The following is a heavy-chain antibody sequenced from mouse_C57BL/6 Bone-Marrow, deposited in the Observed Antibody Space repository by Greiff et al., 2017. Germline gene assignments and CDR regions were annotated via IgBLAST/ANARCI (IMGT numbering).Heavy chain of an antibody. J-gene: IGHJ3*01. CDR2: ISSGGSYT. V-gene: IGHV5-6*01. D-gene: IGHD2-3*01. CDR3: ARHRGLLRGFAY. CDR1: GFTFSSYG. Sequence: EVQLVESGGDLVKPGGSLKLSCAASGFTFSSYGMSWVRQTPDKRLEWVATISSGGSYTYYPDSVKGRFTISRDNAKNTLYLQMSSLKSEDTAVYYCARHRGLLRGFAYGGQGTLVTVSA.